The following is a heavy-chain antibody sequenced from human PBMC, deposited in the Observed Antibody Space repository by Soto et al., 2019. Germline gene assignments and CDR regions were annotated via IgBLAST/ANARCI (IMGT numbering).Heavy chain of an antibody. CDR2: IIPIFGTA. J-gene: IGHJ4*02. D-gene: IGHD6-19*01. Sequence: SVKVSCTASGGTFSSYAISWVRQAPGQGLEWMGGIIPIFGTANYAQKFQGRVTITADESTSTAYMELSSLRSEDTAVYYWASAVAGTIHRDYWGQGTLVTV. V-gene: IGHV1-69*13. CDR3: ASAVAGTIHRDY. CDR1: GGTFSSYA.